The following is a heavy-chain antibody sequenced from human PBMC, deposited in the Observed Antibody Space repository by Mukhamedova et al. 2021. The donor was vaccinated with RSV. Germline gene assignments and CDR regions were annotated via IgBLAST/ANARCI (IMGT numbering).Heavy chain of an antibody. D-gene: IGHD3-10*01. Sequence: WVGLVDPEDGETIYAEKFQGRVTITADTSTDTAYMELSSLRSEDTAVYYCATKGVVPAARYYYGSGSHFDYWGQGTLVTVSS. CDR2: VDPEDGET. J-gene: IGHJ4*02. CDR3: ATKGVVPAARYYYGSGSHFDY. V-gene: IGHV1-69-2*01.